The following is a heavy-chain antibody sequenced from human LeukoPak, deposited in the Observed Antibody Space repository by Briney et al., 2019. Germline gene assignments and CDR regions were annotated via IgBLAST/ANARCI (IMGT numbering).Heavy chain of an antibody. CDR2: ITGSGGSK. CDR1: GFTFSSYA. D-gene: IGHD3-3*01. Sequence: GGPLRLSCAASGFTFSSYAMSWVRQAPGRGREWVSSITGSGGSKYYADSVKGRFTISRNNSKNTLYLLMNSLRAEDTAVYYCAKGLKYYDFWSGYPRYMDVWGKGTTVTVSS. V-gene: IGHV3-23*01. J-gene: IGHJ6*03. CDR3: AKGLKYYDFWSGYPRYMDV.